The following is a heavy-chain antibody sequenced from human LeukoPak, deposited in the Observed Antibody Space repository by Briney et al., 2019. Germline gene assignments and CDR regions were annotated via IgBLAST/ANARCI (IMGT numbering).Heavy chain of an antibody. D-gene: IGHD5-12*01. CDR1: GYTFTGYY. J-gene: IGHJ5*02. CDR3: AGGYSGYDPSGWFDP. CDR2: INPNSGGT. V-gene: IGHV1-2*02. Sequence: ASVKVSCKASGYTFTGYYVHWVRQAPGQGLEWMGWINPNSGGTNYAQKFQGRVTMTRDTSISTAYMELSRLRSDDTAVYYCAGGYSGYDPSGWFDPWGQGTLVTVSS.